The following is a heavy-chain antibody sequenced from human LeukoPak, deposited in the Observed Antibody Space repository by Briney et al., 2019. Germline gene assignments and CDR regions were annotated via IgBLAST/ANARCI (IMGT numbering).Heavy chain of an antibody. CDR1: GGSISSGSYY. V-gene: IGHV4-61*02. CDR3: ARDRNWNYEY. J-gene: IGHJ4*02. Sequence: SETLSLTCTVSGGSISSGSYYWRWIRQPAGKGLEWIGRIYTSGSTNYNPSLKSRVTISVDTSKNQFSLKLSSVTAADTAVYYCARDRNWNYEYWGQGTLVTVSS. CDR2: IYTSGST. D-gene: IGHD1-7*01.